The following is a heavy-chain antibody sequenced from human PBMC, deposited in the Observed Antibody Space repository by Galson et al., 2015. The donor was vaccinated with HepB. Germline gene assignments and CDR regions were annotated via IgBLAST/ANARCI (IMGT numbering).Heavy chain of an antibody. CDR1: GFTFSSYA. CDR2: ISGSGGST. CDR3: AKSPWLQSYWYFDL. Sequence: SLRLSCAASGFTFSSYAMSWVRQAPGKGLEWVSAISGSGGSTYYADSVKGRFTISRDNPKNTLYLQMNSLRAEDTAVYYCAKSPWLQSYWYFDLWGRGTLVTVSS. V-gene: IGHV3-23*01. J-gene: IGHJ2*01. D-gene: IGHD5-24*01.